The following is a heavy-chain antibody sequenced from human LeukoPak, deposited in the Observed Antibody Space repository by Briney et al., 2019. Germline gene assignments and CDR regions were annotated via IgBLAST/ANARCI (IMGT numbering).Heavy chain of an antibody. CDR2: ISAYNGNT. Sequence: GASVKVSCKASGYIFINYYIHWVRQAPGQGLEWMGWISAYNGNTNYAQKLQGRVTMTTDTSTSTAYMELRSLRSDDTAVYYCARDPVLMVYAADAFDIWGQGTMVTVSS. J-gene: IGHJ3*02. D-gene: IGHD2-8*01. V-gene: IGHV1-18*04. CDR3: ARDPVLMVYAADAFDI. CDR1: GYIFINYY.